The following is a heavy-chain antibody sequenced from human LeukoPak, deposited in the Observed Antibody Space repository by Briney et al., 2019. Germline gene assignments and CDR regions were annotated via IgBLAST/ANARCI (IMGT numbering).Heavy chain of an antibody. Sequence: GRSLRLSCAASRFTFYDYATHCVPQAPGKGLECVLGISWNSGSKGYADSVKARFTISRDNAKNSLYLQMNSLRAEDTALYYCAKGKYSSSENWFDPWGQGTLVTVSS. V-gene: IGHV3-9*01. CDR1: RFTFYDYA. CDR2: ISWNSGSK. CDR3: AKGKYSSSENWFDP. J-gene: IGHJ5*02. D-gene: IGHD6-6*01.